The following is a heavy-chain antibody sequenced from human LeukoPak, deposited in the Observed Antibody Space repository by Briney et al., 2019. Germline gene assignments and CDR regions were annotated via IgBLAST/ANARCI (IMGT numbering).Heavy chain of an antibody. Sequence: GPVKVSCKVSGYTLTELSMHWVRQAPGKGLEWMGGFDPEDGETMYAQKFQGRVTMTEDTSTDTAYMELSSLRSEDTAVYYCAMYDVAADTGFDYWGQGTLVTVSS. CDR2: FDPEDGET. D-gene: IGHD6-13*01. CDR3: AMYDVAADTGFDY. J-gene: IGHJ4*02. CDR1: GYTLTELS. V-gene: IGHV1-24*01.